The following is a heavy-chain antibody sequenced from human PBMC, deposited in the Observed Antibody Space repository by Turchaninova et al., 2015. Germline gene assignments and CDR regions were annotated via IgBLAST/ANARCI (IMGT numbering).Heavy chain of an antibody. V-gene: IGHV4-34*01. CDR1: GGSFDGYH. D-gene: IGHD2-2*02. CDR2: IDGGGNT. J-gene: IGHJ4*02. Sequence: QVQLQEWGAGLLTPSATPFLTCAVYGGSFDGYHWSWNRHFPGKGLEWIGEIDGGGNTKYYPSLKSRVTISSDTSKNQFSLKLASVTVADTATYYCARGRVYLDYWGQGILVVVSS. CDR3: ARGRVYLDY.